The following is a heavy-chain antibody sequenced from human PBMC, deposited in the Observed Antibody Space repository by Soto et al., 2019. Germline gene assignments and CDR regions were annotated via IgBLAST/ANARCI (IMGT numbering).Heavy chain of an antibody. J-gene: IGHJ3*02. D-gene: IGHD3-22*01. Sequence: SETLSLTCAVYGGSFSGYYWSWIRQPPGKGLEWIGEINHSGSTNYNPSLKSRVTISVDTSKNQFSLKLSSVTAADTAVYYCAXDYYDSSGYENGDAFDIWGQGTMVTVSS. V-gene: IGHV4-34*01. CDR3: AXDYYDSSGYENGDAFDI. CDR2: INHSGST. CDR1: GGSFSGYY.